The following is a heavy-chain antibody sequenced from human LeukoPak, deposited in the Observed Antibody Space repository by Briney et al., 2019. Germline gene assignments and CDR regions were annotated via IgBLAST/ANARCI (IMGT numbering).Heavy chain of an antibody. D-gene: IGHD3-10*01. CDR3: AKDWARLQWFGESLSSRPSRHYMDV. Sequence: PGRSLRLSCAASGFTFSSYAMHWVRQAPGKGLEWVAVISYDGSNKYYADSVKGRFTISRDNSKNTLYLQMNSLRAEDTAVYYCAKDWARLQWFGESLSSRPSRHYMDVWGKGTTVT. V-gene: IGHV3-30*04. CDR1: GFTFSSYA. J-gene: IGHJ6*03. CDR2: ISYDGSNK.